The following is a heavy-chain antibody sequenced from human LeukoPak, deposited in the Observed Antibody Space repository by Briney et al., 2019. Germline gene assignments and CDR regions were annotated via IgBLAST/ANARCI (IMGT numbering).Heavy chain of an antibody. J-gene: IGHJ5*02. V-gene: IGHV4-39*07. CDR2: IYYSGST. Sequence: KPSETLSLTCTVSGGSISSSSYYWGWIRQPPGKGLEWIGSIYYSGSTYYNPSLKSRVTISVGTSKNQFSLKLSSVTAADTAVYYCARDGGNWFDPWGQGTLVTVSS. CDR1: GGSISSSSYY. CDR3: ARDGGNWFDP.